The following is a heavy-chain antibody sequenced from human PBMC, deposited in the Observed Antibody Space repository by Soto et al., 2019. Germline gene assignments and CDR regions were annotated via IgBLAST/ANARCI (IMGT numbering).Heavy chain of an antibody. V-gene: IGHV3-23*01. CDR1: GFTFSSYA. J-gene: IGHJ6*02. D-gene: IGHD3-3*01. Sequence: SLRLSCAASGFTFSSYAMTWVRQAPGKGLEWVSAISSSGGSTYYADSVQGRFTISRDNSKNTLYLQMHSLRAEDTALYYCAKNYDFWSGYHYGMDVWGQGTTVTVSS. CDR3: AKNYDFWSGYHYGMDV. CDR2: ISSSGGST.